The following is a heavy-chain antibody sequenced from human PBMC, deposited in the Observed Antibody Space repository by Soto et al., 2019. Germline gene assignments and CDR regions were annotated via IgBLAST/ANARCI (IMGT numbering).Heavy chain of an antibody. D-gene: IGHD2-21*02. CDR3: AEDSRIVVVTAPYDY. V-gene: IGHV3-30*18. Sequence: QVQLVESGGGVVQPGRSLRLSCAASGFTFSSYGMHWVRQAPGKGLEWVAVISYDGSNKYYADSVKGRFTISRDNSKNTLYLQMNSLRAEDTAVYYCAEDSRIVVVTAPYDYWGQGTLVTVSS. CDR1: GFTFSSYG. CDR2: ISYDGSNK. J-gene: IGHJ4*02.